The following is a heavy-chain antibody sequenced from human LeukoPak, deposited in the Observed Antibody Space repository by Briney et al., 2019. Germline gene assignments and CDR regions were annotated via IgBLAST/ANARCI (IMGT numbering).Heavy chain of an antibody. J-gene: IGHJ4*02. Sequence: SETLSLTCAVYGGSFSGYYWSWIRQPAGKGLEWIGRICTSGSTNYNPSLKSRVTMSVDTSKNQFSLKLSSVTAADTAVYYCARETGSGYGLGYWGQGTLVTVSS. CDR3: ARETGSGYGLGY. D-gene: IGHD3-22*01. V-gene: IGHV4-4*07. CDR1: GGSFSGYY. CDR2: ICTSGST.